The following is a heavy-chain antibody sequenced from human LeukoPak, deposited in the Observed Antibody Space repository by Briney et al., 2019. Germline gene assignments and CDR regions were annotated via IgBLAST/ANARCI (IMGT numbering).Heavy chain of an antibody. V-gene: IGHV1-18*01. CDR3: ARVGHQLPHYYYYYGMDV. Sequence: WASVKVSCKASGYTFTSYGISWVRQAPGQGLEWMGWISAYNGNTNYAQKLQGRVTMTTDTSTSTAYMELRSLRSDDTAVYYCARVGHQLPHYYYYYGMDVWGQGTTVTVSS. CDR2: ISAYNGNT. J-gene: IGHJ6*02. D-gene: IGHD2-2*01. CDR1: GYTFTSYG.